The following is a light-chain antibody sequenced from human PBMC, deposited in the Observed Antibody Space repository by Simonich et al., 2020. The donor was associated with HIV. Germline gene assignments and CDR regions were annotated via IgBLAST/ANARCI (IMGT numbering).Light chain of an antibody. CDR2: AAS. CDR3: QQYGSSLPLT. Sequence: DIQMTQSPSSLSASVGDRVTITCRASQGISNSLAWYQQKPGTAPKVLLYAASRLESGVPSRFSGSGSGTDYTLTISSLQPEDFAVYYCQQYGSSLPLTFGGGTKVEIK. CDR1: QGISNS. J-gene: IGKJ4*01. V-gene: IGKV1-NL1*01.